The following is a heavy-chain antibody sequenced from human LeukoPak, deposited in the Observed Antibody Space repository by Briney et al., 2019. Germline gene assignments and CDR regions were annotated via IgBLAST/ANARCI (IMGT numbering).Heavy chain of an antibody. CDR1: GGSFSAYY. Sequence: PSETLSLTCAVYGGSFSAYYWTWIRQPPGKGLEWIGEINHSGSTNYKPSLKSRVTMSVDTSKNQFSLKLSSVTAADTAVYYCASSITMIVDDAFDIWGQGTMVTVSS. CDR3: ASSITMIVDDAFDI. V-gene: IGHV4-34*01. D-gene: IGHD3-22*01. CDR2: INHSGST. J-gene: IGHJ3*02.